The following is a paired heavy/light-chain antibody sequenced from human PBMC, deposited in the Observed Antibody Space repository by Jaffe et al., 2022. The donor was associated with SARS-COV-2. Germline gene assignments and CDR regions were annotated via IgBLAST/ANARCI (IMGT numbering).Heavy chain of an antibody. CDR1: GGSISSFH. D-gene: IGHD1-26*01. V-gene: IGHV4-59*01. CDR2: ISYRGNT. J-gene: IGHJ4*02. CDR3: VKGREGATGGDY. Sequence: QVQLQESGPGLVKPSETLSLTCTVSGGSISSFHWNWVRQSPGKGLEWIGYISYRGNTNYNPSLRSRVTMSVDTSKNQFSLKLSSVTAADTAVYYCVKGREGATGGDYWGQGTLVTVSS.
Light chain of an antibody. J-gene: IGKJ2*01. CDR3: QQYKSSPYT. V-gene: IGKV1-5*03. CDR1: QSISSW. Sequence: DIQMTQSPSTLSASVGDRVTITCRASQSISSWLAWYQQKPGTAPKLLIYKASTLESGVPSRFSGSGSGTEFTLTISSLQPDDFATYYCQQYKSSPYTFGQGTKLEIK. CDR2: KAS.